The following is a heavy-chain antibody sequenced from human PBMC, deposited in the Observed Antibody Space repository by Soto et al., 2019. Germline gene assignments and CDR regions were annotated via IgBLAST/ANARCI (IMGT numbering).Heavy chain of an antibody. V-gene: IGHV1-69*13. CDR3: AGTYSYDSSGYYLHY. CDR1: GGTFSSYA. Sequence: SVKVSCKASGGTFSSYAISWVRQAPGQGLEWMGGIIPIFGTPNYAQKFQGRVTITAGDTTSTAYMELSSLRSADTAVYYCAGTYSYDSSGYYLHYWGQGTLVTVSS. J-gene: IGHJ4*02. CDR2: IIPIFGTP. D-gene: IGHD3-22*01.